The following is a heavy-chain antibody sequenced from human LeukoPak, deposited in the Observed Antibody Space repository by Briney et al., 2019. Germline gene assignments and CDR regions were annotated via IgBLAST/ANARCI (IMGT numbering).Heavy chain of an antibody. CDR3: AMGYCSGGSCYAFDY. CDR1: GFTFSDYY. J-gene: IGHJ4*02. V-gene: IGHV3-23*01. Sequence: GGSLRLSCAASGFTFSDYYMSWIRQAPGKGLEWVSAISGSGGSTYYADSVKGRFTISRDNSKNTLYLQMNSLRAEDTAVYYCAMGYCSGGSCYAFDYWGQGTLVTVSS. D-gene: IGHD2-15*01. CDR2: ISGSGGST.